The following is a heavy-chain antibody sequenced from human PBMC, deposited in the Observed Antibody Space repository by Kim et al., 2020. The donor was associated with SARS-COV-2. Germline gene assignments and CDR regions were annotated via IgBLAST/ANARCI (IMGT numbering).Heavy chain of an antibody. V-gene: IGHV1-18*01. CDR3: ARRGYGDYSYYFVF. D-gene: IGHD4-17*01. J-gene: IGHJ4*02. CDR2: ISAYNGNT. Sequence: ASVKVSCKASGYTFTSYGNSWVRQASGQGLEWMGWISAYNGNTNYAQKLQGRVTMTPETSTSTAYMELRSLRSADTAVYYCARRGYGDYSYYFVFWGQGTLAPVSS. CDR1: GYTFTSYG.